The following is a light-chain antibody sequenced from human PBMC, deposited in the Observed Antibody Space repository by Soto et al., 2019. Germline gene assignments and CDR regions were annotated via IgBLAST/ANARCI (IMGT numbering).Light chain of an antibody. CDR2: KVS. J-gene: IGKJ1*01. V-gene: IGKV2-30*01. Sequence: DVVMTQSPLSLPVTLGQPASVSCRSSQSLLYIDGNTFLSWFHQRPGQSPRRLIYKVSNRDSGGPDRFSGSGSDTDCILRISRVEAEDVGVYYCMQGTHSPWTFGQGTKVEI. CDR1: QSLLYIDGNTF. CDR3: MQGTHSPWT.